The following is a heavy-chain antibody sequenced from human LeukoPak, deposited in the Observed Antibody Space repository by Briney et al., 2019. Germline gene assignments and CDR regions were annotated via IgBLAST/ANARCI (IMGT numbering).Heavy chain of an antibody. CDR3: ATNPRRGSGSYYDYYYMDV. J-gene: IGHJ6*03. V-gene: IGHV1-2*02. CDR1: GYTFTDYY. CDR2: INPNSGGT. Sequence: ASVKVSCKASGYTFTDYYMHWVRQAPGQGLEWMGWINPNSGGTNYAQKFQGRVTMTRDTSISTAYMELSRLRSDDTAVYCCATNPRRGSGSYYDYYYMDVWGKGTTVTVSS. D-gene: IGHD3-10*01.